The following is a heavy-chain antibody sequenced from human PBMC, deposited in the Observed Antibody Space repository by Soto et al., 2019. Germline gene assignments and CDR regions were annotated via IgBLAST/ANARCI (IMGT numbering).Heavy chain of an antibody. CDR3: EGRNIVVVVAAGYGDNFDY. D-gene: IGHD2-15*01. J-gene: IGHJ4*02. CDR2: IYYSGST. CDR1: GGSISSSSYY. V-gene: IGHV4-39*01. Sequence: QLQLQESGPGLVKPSETLSLTCTVSGGSISSSSYYWGWIRQPPGKGLEWIGSIYYSGSTYYNPSLKSRVTISVDTSKNQFSLKLSSVTAADTAVYYWEGRNIVVVVAAGYGDNFDYWGQGTLVTVSS.